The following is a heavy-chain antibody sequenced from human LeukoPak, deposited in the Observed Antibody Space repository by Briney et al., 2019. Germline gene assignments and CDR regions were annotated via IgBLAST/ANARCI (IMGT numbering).Heavy chain of an antibody. Sequence: SETLSLTCTVSGYSISSGYYWGWIRQPPGKGLEWIGYFHYSGSTNYNPSLKSRVTISVDTSKNQFSLKLSSVTAADTAVYYCAREGTWPLPAARVMGFDPWGQGTLVTVSS. V-gene: IGHV4-38-2*02. J-gene: IGHJ5*02. CDR3: AREGTWPLPAARVMGFDP. CDR1: GYSISSGYY. D-gene: IGHD2-2*01. CDR2: FHYSGST.